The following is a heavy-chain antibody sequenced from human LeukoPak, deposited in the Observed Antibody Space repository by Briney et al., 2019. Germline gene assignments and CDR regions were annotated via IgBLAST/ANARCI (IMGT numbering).Heavy chain of an antibody. D-gene: IGHD3-22*01. V-gene: IGHV3-21*01. CDR1: GFTFSSYS. Sequence: PGGSLRLSCAASGFTFSSYSMNWVRQAPGKGLEWVSFISSSSSYKYYADSVKGRFTISRDNAKNSLYLQMNSLRAEDTAVYYCARAGYYDSSADYWGQGTLVAVSS. CDR3: ARAGYYDSSADY. CDR2: ISSSSSYK. J-gene: IGHJ4*02.